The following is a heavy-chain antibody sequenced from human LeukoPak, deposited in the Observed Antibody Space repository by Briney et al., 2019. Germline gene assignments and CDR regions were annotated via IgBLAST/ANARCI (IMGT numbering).Heavy chain of an antibody. V-gene: IGHV3-53*01. Sequence: GGSLRLSCAASGFTVSSNYMSWVRQAPGKGLEWVSVIYSGGSTYYADSVKGRFTISRDNSKNTLYLQMNSLRAEDTAVYYCARWGRDGYKGAFDIWGQGTMVTVSS. CDR1: GFTVSSNY. J-gene: IGHJ3*02. CDR2: IYSGGST. D-gene: IGHD5-24*01. CDR3: ARWGRDGYKGAFDI.